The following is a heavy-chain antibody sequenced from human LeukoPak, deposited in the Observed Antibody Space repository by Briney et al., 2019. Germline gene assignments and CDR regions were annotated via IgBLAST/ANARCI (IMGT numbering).Heavy chain of an antibody. CDR1: GGSMSSYF. V-gene: IGHV4-4*07. D-gene: IGHD3-10*01. J-gene: IGHJ4*02. Sequence: SETLSLTCLVSGGSMSSYFWSWIRQPAGKGLEWIGRFYSSGNNNYNPSLRSRVTMSADTSKNQFSLKLSSVTAADTAVYYCARASPANHVLLWFGELDYWGQGTLVTVSS. CDR3: ARASPANHVLLWFGELDY. CDR2: FYSSGNN.